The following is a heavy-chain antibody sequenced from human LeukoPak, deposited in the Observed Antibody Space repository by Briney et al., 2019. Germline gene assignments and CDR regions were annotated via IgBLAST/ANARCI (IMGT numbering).Heavy chain of an antibody. J-gene: IGHJ4*02. Sequence: ASVKVSCKTSGYTFTANYMQWVRQAPGQGLEWMGIINPSGDSTRYAQKFQGRVTVTRDTATSTVYMEVSSLRCEDTAVYYCATGRYSSDYYLDYWGQGTLVTVSS. CDR3: ATGRYSSDYYLDY. V-gene: IGHV1-46*01. D-gene: IGHD6-19*01. CDR2: INPSGDST. CDR1: GYTFTANY.